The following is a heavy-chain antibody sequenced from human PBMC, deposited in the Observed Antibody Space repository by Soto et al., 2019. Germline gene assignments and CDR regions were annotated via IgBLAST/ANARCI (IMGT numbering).Heavy chain of an antibody. Sequence: KASETLSLTCTVSGGSISSSSYYWGWIRQPPGKGLEWIGSIYYSGSTYYNPSLKSRVTISVDTSKNQFSLKLSSVTAADTAVYYCASPRLGYSYGYGWFDPWGQGTLVTVSS. CDR2: IYYSGST. D-gene: IGHD5-18*01. CDR3: ASPRLGYSYGYGWFDP. CDR1: GGSISSSSYY. J-gene: IGHJ5*02. V-gene: IGHV4-39*01.